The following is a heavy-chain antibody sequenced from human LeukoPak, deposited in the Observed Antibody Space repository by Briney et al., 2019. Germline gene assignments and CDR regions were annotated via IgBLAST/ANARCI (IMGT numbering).Heavy chain of an antibody. CDR1: GFTFSSYS. V-gene: IGHV3-21*01. D-gene: IGHD2-2*01. J-gene: IGHJ4*02. Sequence: TTGGSLRLSCAASGFTFSSYSMNWVRQAPGKGLEWVSSISSSSSYIYYADSVKGRFTISRDNAKNSLYLQMNSLRAEDTAVYYCARVEQYQLLIDYWGQGTLVTVSS. CDR3: ARVEQYQLLIDY. CDR2: ISSSSSYI.